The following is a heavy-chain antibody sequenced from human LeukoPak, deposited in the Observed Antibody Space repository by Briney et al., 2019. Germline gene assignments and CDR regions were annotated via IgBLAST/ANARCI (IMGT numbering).Heavy chain of an antibody. CDR3: ARLTKGRYFDYIFAF. V-gene: IGHV4-39*01. CDR2: INFIGRT. CDR1: GFSVSDPLSY. D-gene: IGHD3-9*01. J-gene: IGHJ4*02. Sequence: PSETLSLTCTVSGFSVSDPLSYWGWVRQPPGKGLEWIAEINFIGRTSYNSSLNSRVTMSVDTSKNQFSLKVTSLTAADTAVYFCARLTKGRYFDYIFAFWGQGILVTVSS.